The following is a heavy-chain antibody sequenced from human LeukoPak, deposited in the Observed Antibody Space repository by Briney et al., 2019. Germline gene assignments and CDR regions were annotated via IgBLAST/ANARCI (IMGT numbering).Heavy chain of an antibody. CDR3: ARLWWSGSSYFDY. CDR1: GGSISNYY. CDR2: ISYSGNT. D-gene: IGHD6-6*01. Sequence: SETLSLTCTVSGGSISNYYWSWIRQPPGKELEWIGYISYSGNTDSNPSLKSRVTISVDTSKNQFSLKLSSVTAADTAVYYCARLWWSGSSYFDYWGQGTLVTVSS. V-gene: IGHV4-59*08. J-gene: IGHJ4*02.